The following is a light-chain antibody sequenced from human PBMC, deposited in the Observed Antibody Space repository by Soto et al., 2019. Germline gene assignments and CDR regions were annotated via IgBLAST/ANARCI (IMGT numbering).Light chain of an antibody. Sequence: EIGMTQSPLALPVTPGEPASISCGSSQILLYKNTYNYVDWYVQKPGQSPQLLIYFGSNRAPGVPDRFSGSGSGTDFTLKINRVEAEDVGTYYCMQALQSLTFGQGTRLEIK. J-gene: IGKJ5*01. CDR2: FGS. CDR3: MQALQSLT. CDR1: QILLYKNTYNY. V-gene: IGKV2-28*01.